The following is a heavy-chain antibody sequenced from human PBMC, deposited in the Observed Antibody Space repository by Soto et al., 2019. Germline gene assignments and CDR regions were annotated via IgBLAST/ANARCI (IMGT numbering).Heavy chain of an antibody. CDR3: ARDWGGDYYDSSGYYKGFGYYYYGMDV. J-gene: IGHJ6*02. CDR2: ISSSSSYI. CDR1: GFTFSSYS. V-gene: IGHV3-21*01. D-gene: IGHD3-22*01. Sequence: GGSLRLSCAASGFTFSSYSMNWVRQAPGKGLEWVSSISSSSSYIYYADSVKGRFTISRDNAKNSLYLQMNSLRAEDTVVYYCARDWGGDYYDSSGYYKGFGYYYYGMDVWGQGTTVTVSS.